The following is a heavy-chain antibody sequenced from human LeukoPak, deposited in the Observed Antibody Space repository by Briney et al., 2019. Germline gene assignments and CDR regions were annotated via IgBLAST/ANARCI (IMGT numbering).Heavy chain of an antibody. CDR3: AKDGGQLAPARKAGAFDI. Sequence: GGSLRLSCAASGFTFSSYAMSWVRQAPGKGLEWVSAISGSGGSTYYADSVKGRFTISRDNSKDTLYLQMNSLRAEDTAVYYCAKDGGQLAPARKAGAFDIWGQGTMVTVSS. J-gene: IGHJ3*02. V-gene: IGHV3-23*01. CDR2: ISGSGGST. CDR1: GFTFSSYA. D-gene: IGHD6-13*01.